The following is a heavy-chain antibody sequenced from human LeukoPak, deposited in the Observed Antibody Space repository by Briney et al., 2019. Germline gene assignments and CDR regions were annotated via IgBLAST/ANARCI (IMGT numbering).Heavy chain of an antibody. V-gene: IGHV3-21*01. Sequence: GGSPRLSCAASGFTFSSYSMNWVRQAPGKGLEWVSSISISSSYIYYADSVKGRFTISRDNANNSLYLQMNSLRAEDTAVYYCAMRRHCGGDCYGFDYWGQGTLVTVSS. CDR3: AMRRHCGGDCYGFDY. D-gene: IGHD2-21*01. CDR2: ISISSSYI. J-gene: IGHJ4*02. CDR1: GFTFSSYS.